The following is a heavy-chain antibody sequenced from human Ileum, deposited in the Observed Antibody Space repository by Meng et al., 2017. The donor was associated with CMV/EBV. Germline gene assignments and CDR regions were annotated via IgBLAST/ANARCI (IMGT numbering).Heavy chain of an antibody. D-gene: IGHD3-3*01. CDR1: GYTFTGYY. V-gene: IGHV1-2*02. J-gene: IGHJ6*02. Sequence: ASVTVSCKASGYTFTGYYMHWVRQAPGQGLEWMGWINPNSGGTNYAQKFQGRVTMTRDTSISTAYMELSRLRSDDTAVYYCARVAIFGVVIRGGMDVWGQGTTVTVSS. CDR2: INPNSGGT. CDR3: ARVAIFGVVIRGGMDV.